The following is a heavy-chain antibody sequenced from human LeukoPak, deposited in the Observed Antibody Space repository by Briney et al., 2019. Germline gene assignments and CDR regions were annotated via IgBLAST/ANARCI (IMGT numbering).Heavy chain of an antibody. Sequence: PGGSLRLSCAASGFTFDNYAMTWVRQAPGRGLEWISTISGSGYTTYYADSGKGRFTISRDNSKNTLYLQMNSLRAEDTAVYYCAKDMIVGVTMTTYYYYGMDVWGQGTTVTVSS. V-gene: IGHV3-23*01. J-gene: IGHJ6*02. CDR2: ISGSGYTT. CDR3: AKDMIVGVTMTTYYYYGMDV. D-gene: IGHD1-26*01. CDR1: GFTFDNYA.